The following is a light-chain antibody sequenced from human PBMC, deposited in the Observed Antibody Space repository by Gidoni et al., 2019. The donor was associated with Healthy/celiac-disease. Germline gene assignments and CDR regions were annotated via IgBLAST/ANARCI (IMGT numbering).Light chain of an antibody. Sequence: QSALTQPASVSGSPGQSITISCTGTSSDVGSYNLVSWYQHPPGKAPKLMIYEGSKRPSGVSKRFSGSKSGNTASLTISGLQAEDEADYYCCSYAGSSTLFGGGTKLTVL. CDR3: CSYAGSSTL. V-gene: IGLV2-23*01. CDR1: SSDVGSYNL. CDR2: EGS. J-gene: IGLJ2*01.